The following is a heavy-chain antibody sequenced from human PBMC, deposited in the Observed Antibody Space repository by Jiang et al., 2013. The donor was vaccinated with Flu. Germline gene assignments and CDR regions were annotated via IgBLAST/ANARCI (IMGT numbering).Heavy chain of an antibody. Sequence: SSISSSSSYIYYADSVKGRFTISRDNAKNSLYLQMNSLRAEDTAVYYCARVIVGGYYYYYGMDVWGQGTTVTVSS. V-gene: IGHV3-21*01. CDR3: ARVIVGGYYYYYGMDV. J-gene: IGHJ6*02. D-gene: IGHD4-23*01. CDR2: ISSSSSYI.